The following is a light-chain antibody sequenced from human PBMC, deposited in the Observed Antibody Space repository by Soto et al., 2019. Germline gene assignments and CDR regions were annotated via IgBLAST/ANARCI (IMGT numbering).Light chain of an antibody. J-gene: IGKJ4*01. CDR2: SAS. CDR3: QQSDSAPLT. V-gene: IGKV1-27*01. Sequence: DIQMTQSPSSLSASVGDRVTITCRASQGINVYLAWYQQKPGKAPKLLIHSASTLQSGVPSRFAGSRSGTDFTLTINSLQPEDVATYFCQQSDSAPLTFGGGTKVEIK. CDR1: QGINVY.